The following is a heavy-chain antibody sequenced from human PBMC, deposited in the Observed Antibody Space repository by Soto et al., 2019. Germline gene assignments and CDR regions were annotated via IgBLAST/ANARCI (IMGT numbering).Heavy chain of an antibody. CDR2: IITIFGTA. CDR3: ARDTDC. J-gene: IGHJ4*02. V-gene: IGHV1-69*01. CDR1: AGGISSYA. Sequence: TVLNLASKASAGGISSYAIRWVRQAPGQGLEWMGGIITIFGTANYAQKFQGRVTITADESTSTAYMELSSLRSADTAVYDCARDTDCGGQATLATVSS.